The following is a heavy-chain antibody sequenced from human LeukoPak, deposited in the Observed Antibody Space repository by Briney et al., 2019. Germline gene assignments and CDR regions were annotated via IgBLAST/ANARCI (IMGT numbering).Heavy chain of an antibody. CDR1: GFTFSDYY. J-gene: IGHJ4*02. CDR3: ARGQFGFDY. CDR2: ISSSSSYT. Sequence: GGSLRLSCAASGFTFSDYYMSWIRQAPGKGLEWVSYISSSSSYTNYADSVKGRFTISRDNAKNSLYLQMNSPRAGDTAVYYCARGQFGFDYWGQGTLVTVSS. D-gene: IGHD3-16*01. V-gene: IGHV3-11*06.